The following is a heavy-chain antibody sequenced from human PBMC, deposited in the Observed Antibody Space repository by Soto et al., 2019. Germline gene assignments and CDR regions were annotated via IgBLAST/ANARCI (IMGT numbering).Heavy chain of an antibody. Sequence: EQLLESGGGLVQPGGSLTLSCAASGFTFNHYGMAWVRQAPGKGLEWVSVISGSGGTTYYADSVKGRFTISRDNSKSTVYLRMTSLRVEDTALYSCAKVIVLGASTIDFWGPGTLVTVSS. V-gene: IGHV3-23*01. CDR1: GFTFNHYG. CDR2: ISGSGGTT. J-gene: IGHJ4*02. CDR3: AKVIVLGASTIDF. D-gene: IGHD6-6*01.